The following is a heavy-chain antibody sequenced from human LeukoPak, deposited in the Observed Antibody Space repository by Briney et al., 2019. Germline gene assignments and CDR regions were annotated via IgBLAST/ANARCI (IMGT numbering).Heavy chain of an antibody. CDR1: GFSFSSDA. D-gene: IGHD2-8*01. J-gene: IGHJ3*02. CDR3: AKSTRILHSQRDGDAFDI. CDR2: ISGRGGST. Sequence: GGSLRLSCAASGFSFSSDARSWVRQAPGGGVGWVSAISGRGGSTYYADSVKGRVTISRDNSKNTLYLQMNRLRAEDTAVYYCAKSTRILHSQRDGDAFDIWGQGTMVTVSS. V-gene: IGHV3-23*01.